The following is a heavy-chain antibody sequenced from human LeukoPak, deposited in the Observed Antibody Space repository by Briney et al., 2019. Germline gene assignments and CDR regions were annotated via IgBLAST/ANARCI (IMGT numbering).Heavy chain of an antibody. CDR2: IYYSGST. CDR3: ARSSNYYAYFDY. Sequence: SETLSLTCTVSGGSISSYYWSWIRQPPGKGLEWIGYIYYSGSTNYNPSLKSRVTISLDTSKNQFSLKLSSVTAADTAVYYCARSSNYYAYFDYWGQGTLVTVSS. V-gene: IGHV4-59*01. D-gene: IGHD1-26*01. J-gene: IGHJ4*02. CDR1: GGSISSYY.